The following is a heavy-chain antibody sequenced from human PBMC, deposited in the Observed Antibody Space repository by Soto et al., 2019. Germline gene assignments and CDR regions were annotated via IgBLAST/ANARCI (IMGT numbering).Heavy chain of an antibody. CDR1: GFTFGGSA. CDR3: TRDPRNYYDSSGSANWFDP. V-gene: IGHV3-73*01. J-gene: IGHJ5*02. Sequence: GGSLRLSCAASGFTFGGSAMHWVRQASGKGLEWVGRIRSKTNSYATAYAASVKGRFTISRDDSKNTAYLQMNSLKIEDTAVYYCTRDPRNYYDSSGSANWFDPWGQGTLVTVSS. CDR2: IRSKTNSYAT. D-gene: IGHD3-22*01.